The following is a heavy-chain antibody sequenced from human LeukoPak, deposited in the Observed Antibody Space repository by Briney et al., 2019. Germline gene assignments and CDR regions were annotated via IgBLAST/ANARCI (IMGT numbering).Heavy chain of an antibody. Sequence: SETLSLTCAVSGYSISSGYYWSWIRQPPGKGLEWIGYIYYSGSTNYNPSPKSRVTISVDTSKNQFSLKLSSVAAADTAVYYCARRSHYGDYGGWYFDLWGRGTLVTVSS. V-gene: IGHV4-61*01. CDR1: GYSISSGYY. D-gene: IGHD4-17*01. CDR3: ARRSHYGDYGGWYFDL. J-gene: IGHJ2*01. CDR2: IYYSGST.